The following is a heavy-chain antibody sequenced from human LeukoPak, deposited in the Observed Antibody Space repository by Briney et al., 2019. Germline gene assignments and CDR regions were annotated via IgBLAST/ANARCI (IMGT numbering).Heavy chain of an antibody. D-gene: IGHD3-16*02. J-gene: IGHJ3*02. V-gene: IGHV1-18*01. CDR1: GYTFTSYG. Sequence: VASVKVSCKASGYTFTSYGISWVRQAPGQGLEWMGWISAYNGNTNYAQKLQGRVTMTTDTSTSTAYMELRSLRSDDTAVYYCARVPAGVIGMKDAFDIWGQGTMVTVSS. CDR2: ISAYNGNT. CDR3: ARVPAGVIGMKDAFDI.